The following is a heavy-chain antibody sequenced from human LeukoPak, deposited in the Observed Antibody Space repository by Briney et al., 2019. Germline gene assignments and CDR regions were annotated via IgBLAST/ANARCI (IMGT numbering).Heavy chain of an antibody. CDR3: ARDECSGGSCYFDY. J-gene: IGHJ4*02. Sequence: RIYTSGGTNYNPSLKSRVTMSVDTSKNQFSLKLSSVTAADTAVYYCARDECSGGSCYFDYWGQGTLVTVSS. V-gene: IGHV4-4*07. CDR2: IYTSGGT. D-gene: IGHD2-15*01.